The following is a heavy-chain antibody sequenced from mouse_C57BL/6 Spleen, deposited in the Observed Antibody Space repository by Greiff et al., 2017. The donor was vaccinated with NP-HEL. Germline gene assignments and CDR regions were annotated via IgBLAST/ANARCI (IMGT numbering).Heavy chain of an antibody. CDR2: IRNKANGYTT. V-gene: IGHV7-3*01. D-gene: IGHD1-1*01. CDR3: ARYPGSSYVHWYFDV. J-gene: IGHJ1*03. CDR1: GFTFTDYY. Sequence: EVKLVESGGGLVQPGGSLSLSCAASGFTFTDYYMSWVRQPPGKALEWLGFIRNKANGYTTEYSASVKGRFTISRDNSQSILYLQMNALRAEDSATYYCARYPGSSYVHWYFDVWGTGTTVTVSS.